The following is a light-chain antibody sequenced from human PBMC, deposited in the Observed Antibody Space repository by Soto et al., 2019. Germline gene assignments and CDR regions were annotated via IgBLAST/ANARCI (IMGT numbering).Light chain of an antibody. Sequence: EIVLTQSPGTLPLSPGERATLSCRAGQSVSSSYLAWYQQKPGQAPRLLIYDASNRATGIPARFSGSGSGTDFTLTISSLEPEDFAVYYCQQRSNWPPITFGQGTRLEIK. CDR1: QSVSSSY. CDR2: DAS. CDR3: QQRSNWPPIT. V-gene: IGKV3D-20*02. J-gene: IGKJ5*01.